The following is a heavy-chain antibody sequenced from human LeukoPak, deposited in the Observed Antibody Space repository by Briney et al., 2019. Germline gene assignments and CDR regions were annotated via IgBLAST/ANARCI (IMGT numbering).Heavy chain of an antibody. J-gene: IGHJ4*02. V-gene: IGHV4-34*01. Sequence: ETLSLTCAVYGGSFSGYYWSWIRQPPGKGLEWIGEINHSGSTNYNPSLKSRVTISVDTSKNQFSLKLSSVTAADTAVYYCARALIRITMVRGVDFDYWGQGTLVTVSS. D-gene: IGHD3-10*01. CDR1: GGSFSGYY. CDR3: ARALIRITMVRGVDFDY. CDR2: INHSGST.